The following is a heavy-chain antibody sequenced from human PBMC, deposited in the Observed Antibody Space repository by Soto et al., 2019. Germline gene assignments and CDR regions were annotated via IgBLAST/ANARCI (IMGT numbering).Heavy chain of an antibody. CDR1: GYSFTSDW. V-gene: IGHV5-51*01. J-gene: IGHJ4*02. CDR3: ARFYSSGLYYFDF. CDR2: IYPGDSDT. Sequence: GESLKISCKGSGYSFTSDWIGRVRQMPGKGLEWIGIIYPGDSDTRYSPSFQGQVTTAADKSINTAYLQWRSLKASDTAMYFCARFYSSGLYYFDFWGQGTLVTVSS. D-gene: IGHD6-19*01.